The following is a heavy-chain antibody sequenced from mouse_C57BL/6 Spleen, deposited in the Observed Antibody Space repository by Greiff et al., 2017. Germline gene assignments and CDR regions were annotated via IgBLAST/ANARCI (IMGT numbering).Heavy chain of an antibody. J-gene: IGHJ4*01. CDR3: ATRYSNYEAMGY. CDR2: IHPSDSDT. CDR1: GYTFTSYW. D-gene: IGHD2-5*01. Sequence: VQLQQPGAELVKPGASVKVSCKASGYTFTSYWMHWVKQRPGQGLEWIGRIHPSDSDTNYTQKFKGKATLTVDKASSTAYMQLSSLTSEDSAVYYCATRYSNYEAMGYWGQGTSVTVSS. V-gene: IGHV1-74*01.